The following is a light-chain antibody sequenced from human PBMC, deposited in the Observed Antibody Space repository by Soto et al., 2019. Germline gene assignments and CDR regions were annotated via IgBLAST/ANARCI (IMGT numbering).Light chain of an antibody. Sequence: QSVLTQPAYVSGAPGQSITISCTGTSSDVGSYNLVSWYQQHPGKAPKVMIYEVSKRPSGVSNRFSGSKSGNAASLIFSGLQAEEEAEYYCCSWGGSYVFGPGTKVTVL. J-gene: IGLJ1*01. CDR1: SSDVGSYNL. CDR2: EVS. CDR3: CSWGGSYV. V-gene: IGLV2-23*02.